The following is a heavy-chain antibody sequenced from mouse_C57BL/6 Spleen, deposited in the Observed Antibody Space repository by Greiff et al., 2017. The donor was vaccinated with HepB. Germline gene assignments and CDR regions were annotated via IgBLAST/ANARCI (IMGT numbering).Heavy chain of an antibody. CDR3: ARVVGRDY. Sequence: VQLQQPGAELVKPGASVKLSCKASGYTFTSYWMHWVKQRPGQGLEWIGIIHPNSGSTNYNEKFKSKATLTVDKSTSTAYMQLSSLTSEDSAVYYCARVVGRDYWGQGTTLTVSS. J-gene: IGHJ2*01. CDR1: GYTFTSYW. CDR2: IHPNSGST. V-gene: IGHV1-64*01.